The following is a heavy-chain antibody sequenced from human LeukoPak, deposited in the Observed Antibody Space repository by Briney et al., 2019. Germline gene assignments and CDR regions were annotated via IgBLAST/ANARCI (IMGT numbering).Heavy chain of an antibody. V-gene: IGHV1-18*01. D-gene: IGHD3-3*01. CDR1: GYTFTSYG. Sequence: GASVKVSCKASGYTFTSYGISWVRQAPGQGLEWMGWISAYNGNTNYAQKLQGRATMTTDTSTSTAYMELRSLRSDGTAVYYCARGGEEPKIYITIFGVPWLVNDYWGQGTLVTVSS. CDR2: ISAYNGNT. J-gene: IGHJ4*02. CDR3: ARGGEEPKIYITIFGVPWLVNDY.